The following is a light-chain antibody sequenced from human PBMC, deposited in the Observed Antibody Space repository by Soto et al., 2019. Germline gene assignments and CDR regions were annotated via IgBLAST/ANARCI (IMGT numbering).Light chain of an antibody. J-gene: IGLJ3*02. CDR1: SGSVSPSFH. Sequence: QTVVTQEPSFSVSPGGTVTLTCGSSSGSVSPSFHPSWYQQTPGQAPRTLIYSTNTRSSGVPDRFSGSIRGNKAALTITGAQADDECDYYCVLYMGSGIWVFGGGTKLTVL. CDR3: VLYMGSGIWV. CDR2: STN. V-gene: IGLV8-61*01.